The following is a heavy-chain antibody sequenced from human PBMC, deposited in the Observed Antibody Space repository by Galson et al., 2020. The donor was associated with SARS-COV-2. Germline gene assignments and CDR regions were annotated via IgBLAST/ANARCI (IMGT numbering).Heavy chain of an antibody. J-gene: IGHJ5*02. CDR1: GFTFTIFT. D-gene: IGHD1-26*01. V-gene: IGHV3-30-3*01. CDR2: TSYDGTSH. CDR3: ARAASGSYYNAFDP. Sequence: GGSLRLPCAASGFTFTIFTFHWVRQAPGKGLEWVAVTSYDGTSHYYTDSVKGRFTISRDNSKNMLFLQMNSLRVEDTAVYYCARAASGSYYNAFDPWGQGTMVTVSS.